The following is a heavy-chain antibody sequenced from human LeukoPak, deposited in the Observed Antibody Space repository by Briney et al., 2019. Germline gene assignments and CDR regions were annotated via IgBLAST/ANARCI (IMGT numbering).Heavy chain of an antibody. CDR3: ARRQGTTVTKRNRYYFDY. Sequence: PSETLSLTCTVSGGSISSSSYYWGWVRQPPGKGLEWIGSVSYSGSTYYNPSLKSRVTISVDTSKNQFSLKLSSVTAADTAVYYCARRQGTTVTKRNRYYFDYWGQGTLVTVSS. CDR2: VSYSGST. J-gene: IGHJ4*02. V-gene: IGHV4-39*07. D-gene: IGHD4-17*01. CDR1: GGSISSSSYY.